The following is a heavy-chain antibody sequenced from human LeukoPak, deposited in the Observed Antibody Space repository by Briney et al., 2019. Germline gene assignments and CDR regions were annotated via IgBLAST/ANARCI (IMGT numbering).Heavy chain of an antibody. CDR1: GFTFSDSY. CDR3: ARSYGAAFDY. D-gene: IGHD2-15*01. Sequence: GGSLRLSCAASGFTFSDSYMNWIRQAPGKGLEWVSYITSSGSTVYYADSVKGRFTISRDNAKNSLYLQMNSLRAEDTAVYNCARSYGAAFDYWGQGTRVTVSS. CDR2: ITSSGSTV. V-gene: IGHV3-11*01. J-gene: IGHJ4*02.